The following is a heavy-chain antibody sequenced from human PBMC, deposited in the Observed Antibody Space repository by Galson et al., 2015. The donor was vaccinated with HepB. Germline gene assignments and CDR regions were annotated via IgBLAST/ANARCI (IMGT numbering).Heavy chain of an antibody. CDR1: GFTFSGSA. CDR3: TRRHDILAGYVFDP. J-gene: IGHJ5*02. D-gene: IGHD3-9*01. Sequence: SLRLSCAASGFTFSGSAMHWVRQASGKGLEWVGRIRSKANSYATAYAASVKGRFTISRDDSKNTAYLQMNSLKTEDTAVYYCTRRHDILAGYVFDPWGQGTLVTVSS. CDR2: IRSKANSYAT. V-gene: IGHV3-73*01.